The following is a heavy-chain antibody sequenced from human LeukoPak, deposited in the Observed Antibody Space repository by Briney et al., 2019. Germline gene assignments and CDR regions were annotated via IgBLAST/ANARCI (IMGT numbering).Heavy chain of an antibody. CDR1: GGSISSGGYS. CDR2: IYHSGST. V-gene: IGHV4-30-2*01. CDR3: ARDSIGGEFDY. Sequence: SETLSLTCAVSGGSISSGGYSWSWIRQPPGKGLEWIGYIYHSGSTYYNPSLKSRVTISVDRSKNQFSLKLSSVTAADTAVYYCARDSIGGEFDYWGQGTLVTVSS. J-gene: IGHJ4*02. D-gene: IGHD3-16*01.